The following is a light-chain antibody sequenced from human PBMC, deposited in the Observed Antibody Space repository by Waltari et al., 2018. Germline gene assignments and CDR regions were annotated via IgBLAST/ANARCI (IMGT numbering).Light chain of an antibody. CDR2: GPD. CDR3: QSQEPVATGL. CDR1: SLRSYY. Sequence: SSVLTQAPSLSVALGQTVRITCQGDSLRSYYARWYQQRPGQAPILVLYGPDNRPSGLPDRFSGYTSGNTASSTITGDQAEDETYYCCQSQEPVATGLFGAGTRLTV. V-gene: IGLV3-19*01. J-gene: IGLJ2*01.